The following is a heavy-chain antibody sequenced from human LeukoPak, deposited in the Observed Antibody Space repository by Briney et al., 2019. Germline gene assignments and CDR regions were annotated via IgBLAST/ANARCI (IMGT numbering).Heavy chain of an antibody. Sequence: ASVKVSCKASGYTFTSYYIHWVRQAPGQGLEWMGITDPGDGSTNYAQRFQGRVTMTRDTSTSTVYMEVSSLRSEDTAVYYCARSKRNFDYWGQGALVTVSS. CDR2: TDPGDGST. J-gene: IGHJ4*02. CDR3: ARSKRNFDY. V-gene: IGHV1-46*01. CDR1: GYTFTSYY.